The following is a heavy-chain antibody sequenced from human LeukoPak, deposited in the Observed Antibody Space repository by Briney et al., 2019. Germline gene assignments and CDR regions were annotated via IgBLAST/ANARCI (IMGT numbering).Heavy chain of an antibody. D-gene: IGHD3-10*01. V-gene: IGHV4-34*01. Sequence: PSETLSLTCAVSGGSFSGYYWSWIRQPPGKGLEWIGEINHSGSTNYNPSLKSRVTISVDTSKNQFSLKLSSVTAADTAVYYCARGSVRGSGAASDYWGQGTLVTVSS. J-gene: IGHJ4*02. CDR2: INHSGST. CDR3: ARGSVRGSGAASDY. CDR1: GGSFSGYY.